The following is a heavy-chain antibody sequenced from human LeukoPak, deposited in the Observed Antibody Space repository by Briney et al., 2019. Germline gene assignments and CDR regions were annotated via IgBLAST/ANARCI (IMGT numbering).Heavy chain of an antibody. CDR2: INSSSGSI. Sequence: GGSLRLSCAASGFSFSVYSMNWVRQAPGKGLEWVSSINSSSGSIYYADSVKGRFTISRDNAKNSLYLQMNSLRAEDTAVYYCARDTYDSSGYYYQDYWGQGTLVTVSS. CDR1: GFSFSVYS. V-gene: IGHV3-21*01. J-gene: IGHJ4*02. CDR3: ARDTYDSSGYYYQDY. D-gene: IGHD3-22*01.